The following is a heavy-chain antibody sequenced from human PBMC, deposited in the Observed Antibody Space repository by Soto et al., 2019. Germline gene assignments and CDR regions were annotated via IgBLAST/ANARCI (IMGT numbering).Heavy chain of an antibody. Sequence: QITLKESGPTLVTPTQSITLTCSFSGFALTTRPVGVGWVRQHPGKALEWLAVIYWDDDKRYNPSLRSRLTITKDTSKNQVVLTVSNLDPVDTATYYCAHRLGGYTWNDGYLDFWGQGALVTVSP. J-gene: IGHJ4*02. CDR3: AHRLGGYTWNDGYLDF. CDR2: IYWDDDK. CDR1: GFALTTRPVG. D-gene: IGHD1-20*01. V-gene: IGHV2-5*02.